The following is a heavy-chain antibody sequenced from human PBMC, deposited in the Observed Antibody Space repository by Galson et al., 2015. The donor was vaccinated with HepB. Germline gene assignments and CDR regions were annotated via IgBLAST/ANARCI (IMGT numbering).Heavy chain of an antibody. D-gene: IGHD5-24*01. CDR3: ARGGDGYNWTYYSYGMDV. J-gene: IGHJ6*02. V-gene: IGHV1-18*01. CDR1: GYTFTSYG. Sequence: SVKVSCKASGYTFTSYGISWVRQAPGQGLEGMGWISAYNGNTNYAQKLQGRVTMTTDTSTSTAYMELRRLRSDDTAVYYCARGGDGYNWTYYSYGMDVWGPGTPVTVSS. CDR2: ISAYNGNT.